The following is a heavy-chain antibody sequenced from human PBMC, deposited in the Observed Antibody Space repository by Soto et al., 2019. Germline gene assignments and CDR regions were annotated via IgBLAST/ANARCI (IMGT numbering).Heavy chain of an antibody. V-gene: IGHV1-8*01. CDR3: ARGQEFTKVDYGMDV. CDR1: GYTFTSYD. Sequence: QVQLVQSGAEVKKPGASVKVSCKAPGYTFTSYDINWERQATGQGLEWMGWMNPKSVNTGYAQKWEGRVTMTRTSPISKAYVEPGSMRSEDTAVYYCARGQEFTKVDYGMDVWGQGTAVNVS. J-gene: IGHJ6*02. CDR2: MNPKSVNT. D-gene: IGHD3-10*01.